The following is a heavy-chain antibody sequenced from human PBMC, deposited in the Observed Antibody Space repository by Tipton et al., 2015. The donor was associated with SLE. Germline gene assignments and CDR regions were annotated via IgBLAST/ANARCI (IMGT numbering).Heavy chain of an antibody. CDR3: ARRYYFRSGTNNYFDP. CDR1: GGTFSSYA. D-gene: IGHD3-10*01. Sequence: QLVQSGAEVKKPGSSVKVSCKVSGGTFSSYAISWVRQAPGQGLEWMGGVIPLFGTPNYAQIFQGRVTITTGESTSTVCMELSSLRSEDTAVYYCARRYYFRSGTNNYFDPWGQGTLVTVSS. V-gene: IGHV1-69*05. CDR2: VIPLFGTP. J-gene: IGHJ5*02.